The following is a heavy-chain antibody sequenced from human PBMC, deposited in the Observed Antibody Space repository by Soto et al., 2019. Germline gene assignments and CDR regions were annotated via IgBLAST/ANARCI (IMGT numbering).Heavy chain of an antibody. CDR3: FFWGGYAHAFNI. V-gene: IGHV3-21*01. D-gene: IGHD3-3*01. J-gene: IGHJ3*02. Sequence: GGSLRLSCATSGFTFSSYSMNWVRQAPGKGLEWVSSISSSSSYIYYADSVKGRFTISRDNAKNSLYLQMNSLRAEDTAVYYWFFWGGYAHAFNIWGKGKRVTFPS. CDR2: ISSSSSYI. CDR1: GFTFSSYS.